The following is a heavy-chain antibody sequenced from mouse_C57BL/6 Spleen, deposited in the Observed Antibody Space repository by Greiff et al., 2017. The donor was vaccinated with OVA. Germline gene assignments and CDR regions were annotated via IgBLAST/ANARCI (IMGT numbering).Heavy chain of an antibody. CDR2: ISGGGGNT. J-gene: IGHJ2*01. CDR1: GFTFSSYT. CDR3: ARHAGNYLYYFDY. D-gene: IGHD2-1*01. V-gene: IGHV5-9*01. Sequence: EVKVVESGGGLVKPGGSLKLSCAASGFTFSSYTMSWVRQTPEKRLEWVATISGGGGNTYYPDSVKGRFTISRDNAKNTLYLQMSSLRSEDTALYYCARHAGNYLYYFDYWGQGTTLTVSS.